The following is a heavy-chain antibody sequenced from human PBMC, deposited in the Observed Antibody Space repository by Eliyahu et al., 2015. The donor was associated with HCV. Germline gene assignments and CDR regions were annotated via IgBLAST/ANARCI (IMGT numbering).Heavy chain of an antibody. CDR1: GGTFXSYA. Sequence: QVQLVQSGAEVKKPGSSVKVSCKAXGGTFXSYAINWVXQAPGQGLEWMXRIXPMLDITNFAQKXQGRATVTADKSTTTVYMELSSLRSEDTAVYYCAKGNCGGDCYTQWDYYIGMDVWGLGTTVTVSS. D-gene: IGHD2-21*02. CDR3: AKGNCGGDCYTQWDYYIGMDV. V-gene: IGHV1-69*04. J-gene: IGHJ6*02. CDR2: IXPMLDIT.